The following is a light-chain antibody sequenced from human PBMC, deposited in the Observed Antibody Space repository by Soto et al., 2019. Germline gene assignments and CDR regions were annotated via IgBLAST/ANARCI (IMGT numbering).Light chain of an antibody. V-gene: IGLV2-23*02. CDR1: SSDVGSYNL. CDR2: EVS. Sequence: QSALTQPASVSGSPGQSITISCTGTSSDVGSYNLVSWYQQHPGKAPKLMIYEVSKRPSGVSNRFSGSKSGNTASLTISGLQAEDEADNYCCSYAGSSTPYVFGPGTKLTVL. J-gene: IGLJ1*01. CDR3: CSYAGSSTPYV.